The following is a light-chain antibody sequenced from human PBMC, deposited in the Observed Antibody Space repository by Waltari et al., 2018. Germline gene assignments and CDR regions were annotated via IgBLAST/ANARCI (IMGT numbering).Light chain of an antibody. CDR2: DAS. CDR1: QSVGDF. J-gene: IGKJ4*01. V-gene: IGKV3-11*01. CDR3: QQRGSWPLT. Sequence: EIVLTQFPATLSLSPGERATLSCRASQSVGDFLAWYQQNPGQAPRLLIYDASKMVTGIPARFSGSWSGTDFTLTISSLEPEDFSLYYCQQRGSWPLTFGGGTTVEIK.